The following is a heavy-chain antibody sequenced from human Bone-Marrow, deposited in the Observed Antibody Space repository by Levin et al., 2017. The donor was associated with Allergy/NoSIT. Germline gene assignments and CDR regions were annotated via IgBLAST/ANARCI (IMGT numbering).Heavy chain of an antibody. D-gene: IGHD3-9*01. Sequence: KISCKVSGDTVTDYYIHWVRQAPGKGLEWMGLVDPEDGETIYAERFHDRVTMTADRSTHTYSMELRNVRSDDAAVYYCSTGLTGTYALDSWGQGTLVTVSS. CDR1: GDTVTDYY. CDR3: STGLTGTYALDS. V-gene: IGHV1-69-2*01. J-gene: IGHJ5*01. CDR2: VDPEDGET.